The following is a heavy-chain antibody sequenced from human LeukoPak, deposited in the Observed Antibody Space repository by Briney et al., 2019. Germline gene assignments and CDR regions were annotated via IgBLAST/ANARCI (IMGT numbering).Heavy chain of an antibody. Sequence: GGSLRLSCAASGFTFSSYAMSWVRQAPGKGLEWVSAISGSGGSTYYADSVKGRFTISRDNSKNTLYLQMKSLRAEDTAVYYCAKDLGYCSSTSCYGRYEYWGQGTLVTVSS. J-gene: IGHJ4*02. D-gene: IGHD2-2*01. CDR2: ISGSGGST. V-gene: IGHV3-23*01. CDR1: GFTFSSYA. CDR3: AKDLGYCSSTSCYGRYEY.